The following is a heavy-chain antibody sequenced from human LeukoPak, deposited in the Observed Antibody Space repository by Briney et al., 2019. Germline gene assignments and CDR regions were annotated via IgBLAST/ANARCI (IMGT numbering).Heavy chain of an antibody. CDR2: ISSSSSYI. Sequence: NPGGSLRLSCAASGFTFSSYAMNWVRQAPGKGLEWVSSISSSSSYIYYADSVKGRFTISRDNAENSLYLQMNSLRTEDTALYYCAKDLTSVYDAFNIWGQGTMVAVSS. J-gene: IGHJ3*02. CDR3: AKDLTSVYDAFNI. V-gene: IGHV3-21*04. CDR1: GFTFSSYA.